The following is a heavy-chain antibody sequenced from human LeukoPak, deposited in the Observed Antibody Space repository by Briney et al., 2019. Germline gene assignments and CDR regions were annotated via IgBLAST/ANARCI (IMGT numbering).Heavy chain of an antibody. CDR2: IIPIFGTA. Sequence: ASVKVSCKASGGTFSSYAISWVRQAPGQGLEWMGGIIPIFGTANYAQKFQGRVTITADESTSTAYMELSSLRSEDTAVYYCAREGGTTVTHEYWGQGTLVTVSS. CDR1: GGTFSSYA. CDR3: AREGGTTVTHEY. D-gene: IGHD4-17*01. J-gene: IGHJ4*02. V-gene: IGHV1-69*13.